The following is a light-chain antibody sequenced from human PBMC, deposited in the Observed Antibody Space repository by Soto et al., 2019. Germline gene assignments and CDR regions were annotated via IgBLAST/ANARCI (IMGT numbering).Light chain of an antibody. J-gene: IGKJ3*01. Sequence: EIVLTQSPATLSSSPGERATLSCRASQSVSSYLAWYQQKPGQAPRLLIYDASNRATGIPSRFSGSGSGTDFTLTTSSLVPEDFAVYYCQQRSNWPPWTFGPGTKVDIK. CDR3: QQRSNWPPWT. CDR1: QSVSSY. V-gene: IGKV3-11*01. CDR2: DAS.